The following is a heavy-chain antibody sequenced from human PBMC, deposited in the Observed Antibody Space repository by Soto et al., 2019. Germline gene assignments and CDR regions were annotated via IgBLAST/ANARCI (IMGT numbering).Heavy chain of an antibody. CDR3: ARDLSIGGYCSGGSCFGGGRVV. CDR1: GGTFSSYA. Sequence: SVKVSCKASGGTFSSYAISWVRQAPGQGLEWMGGIIPIFGTANYAQKFQGRVTITADESTSTAYMELSSLRSEDTAVYYCARDLSIGGYCSGGSCFGGGRVVWG. CDR2: IIPIFGTA. D-gene: IGHD2-15*01. V-gene: IGHV1-69*13. J-gene: IGHJ6*02.